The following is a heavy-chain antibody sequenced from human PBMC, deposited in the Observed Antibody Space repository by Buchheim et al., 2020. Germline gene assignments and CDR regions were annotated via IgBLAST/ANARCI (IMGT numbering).Heavy chain of an antibody. J-gene: IGHJ4*02. V-gene: IGHV3-11*06. D-gene: IGHD6-25*01. CDR3: ARSDLLVADYFDY. CDR2: ISSSSSYT. Sequence: QVQLVESGGGLVKPGGSLRLSCAASGFTFSDYYMSWIRQAPGKGLEWVSYISSSSSYTNYADSVKGRFNISRDKAKNSMYLQMNSLRAEDTAVYYCARSDLLVADYFDYWGQGTL. CDR1: GFTFSDYY.